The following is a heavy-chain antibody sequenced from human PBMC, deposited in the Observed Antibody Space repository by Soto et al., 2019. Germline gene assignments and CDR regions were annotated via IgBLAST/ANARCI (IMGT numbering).Heavy chain of an antibody. CDR2: ISIYNGNT. CDR3: ARVTQDVPAPGNFGY. D-gene: IGHD2-2*01. CDR1: GHTFTSYG. V-gene: IGHV1-18*01. J-gene: IGHJ4*02. Sequence: QVQLVQSGAAVKKPRASVKVCCKASGHTFTSYGFSWVRQARAQGLEWMGWISIYNGNTNYAQKFQGSVTMTTDTSRSRDYMYLRGLRSDDTAVYFCARVTQDVPAPGNFGYWGQGTLVTVSS.